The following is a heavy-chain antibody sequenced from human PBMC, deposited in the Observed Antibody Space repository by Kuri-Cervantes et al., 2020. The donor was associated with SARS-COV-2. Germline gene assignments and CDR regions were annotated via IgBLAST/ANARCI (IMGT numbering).Heavy chain of an antibody. V-gene: IGHV1-3*01. D-gene: IGHD4-17*01. Sequence: ASVKVSCKASGYTFTSYAMHWVRQAPGQRLEWMGWINAGNGNTKYSQKFHGRVTITRDTSASTAYMELSSLRSEDTAVYYCARVGYGDYEGDGYYYGMDVWGQGTTVTVSS. CDR3: ARVGYGDYEGDGYYYGMDV. CDR1: GYTFTSYA. CDR2: INAGNGNT. J-gene: IGHJ6*02.